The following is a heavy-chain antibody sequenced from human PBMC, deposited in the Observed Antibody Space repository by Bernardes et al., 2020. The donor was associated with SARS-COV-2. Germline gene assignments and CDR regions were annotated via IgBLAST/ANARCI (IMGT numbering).Heavy chain of an antibody. CDR1: GGSVSSSSYY. CDR2: IYYSGST. CDR3: ARVHSSGWYFTSDCYYGMDV. Sequence: SETLSLTCTVSGGSVSSSSYYWGWICQPPGKGLEWIGSIYYSGSTYYNPSIKSRVTIFVDTSKNKFSLKLSSVTAADTAVYYVARVHSSGWYFTSDCYYGMDVWGEGTMVTVSP. D-gene: IGHD6-19*01. J-gene: IGHJ6*04. V-gene: IGHV4-39*01.